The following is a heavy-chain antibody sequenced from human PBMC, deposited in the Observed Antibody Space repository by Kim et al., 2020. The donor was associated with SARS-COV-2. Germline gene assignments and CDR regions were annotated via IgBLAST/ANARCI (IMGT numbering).Heavy chain of an antibody. CDR2: INHSGST. V-gene: IGHV4-34*01. CDR3: ARRRITIFGVVKIPKPPNWFDP. D-gene: IGHD3-3*01. Sequence: ETLSLTCAVYGGSFSGYYWSWIRQPPGKGLEWIGEINHSGSTNYNPSLKSRVTISVDTSKNQFSLKLSSVTAADTAVYYCARRRITIFGVVKIPKPPNWFDPWGQGTLVTVSS. J-gene: IGHJ5*02. CDR1: GGSFSGYY.